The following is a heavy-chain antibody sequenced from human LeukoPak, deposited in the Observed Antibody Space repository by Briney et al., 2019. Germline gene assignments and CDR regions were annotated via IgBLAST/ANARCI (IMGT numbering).Heavy chain of an antibody. CDR3: ARQTRSGYSWFDP. Sequence: GGSLRLSCAASGFISDDYGMSWVRQAPGKGLEWVSGINWNGGSTGYADSVKGRFTISRDNAKNSLYLQMNSLRAEDTALYYCARQTRSGYSWFDPWGQGTLVTVSS. D-gene: IGHD3-3*01. CDR2: INWNGGST. CDR1: GFISDDYG. V-gene: IGHV3-20*04. J-gene: IGHJ5*02.